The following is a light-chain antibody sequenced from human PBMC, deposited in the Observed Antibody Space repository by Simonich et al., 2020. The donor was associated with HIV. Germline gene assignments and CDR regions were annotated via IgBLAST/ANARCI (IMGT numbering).Light chain of an antibody. Sequence: DIQMTQSPSSLSASVGDRVTITCRASKGISNSLAWYHQKPGKAPKLLLYAASRLESGVPSRITGSGSGTDYTLTISSLRPEDFATYYCQQYYSTPLTFGGGTKVEIK. CDR3: QQYYSTPLT. CDR2: AAS. CDR1: KGISNS. J-gene: IGKJ4*01. V-gene: IGKV1-NL1*01.